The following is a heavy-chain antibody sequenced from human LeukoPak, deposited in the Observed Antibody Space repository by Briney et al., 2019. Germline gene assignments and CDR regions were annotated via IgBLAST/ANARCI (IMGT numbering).Heavy chain of an antibody. CDR2: IWYDGSNQ. CDR3: ASPSDSYSSSWFLRD. CDR1: GFTFSTFG. J-gene: IGHJ4*02. Sequence: PGGSLRLSCAASGFTFSTFGMHWVRQAPGEGLEWVALIWYDGSNQYYADSVKGRFTISRDNSKNTLYLQMNSLRAEDTAVYYCASPSDSYSSSWFLRDWGQGTLVTVSS. D-gene: IGHD6-13*01. V-gene: IGHV3-33*01.